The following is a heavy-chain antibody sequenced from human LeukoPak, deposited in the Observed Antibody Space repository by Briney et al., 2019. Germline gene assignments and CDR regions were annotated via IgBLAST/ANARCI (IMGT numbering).Heavy chain of an antibody. V-gene: IGHV3-21*01. Sequence: PGGSLRLSCAASGFTFSSYWMHWVRQAPGKGLEWVSSISSSSSYIYYADSVKGRFTISRDNAKNSLYLQMNSLRAEDTAVYYCARDKESDTADGFDPWGQGTLVTVSS. D-gene: IGHD5-18*01. J-gene: IGHJ5*02. CDR3: ARDKESDTADGFDP. CDR1: GFTFSSYW. CDR2: ISSSSSYI.